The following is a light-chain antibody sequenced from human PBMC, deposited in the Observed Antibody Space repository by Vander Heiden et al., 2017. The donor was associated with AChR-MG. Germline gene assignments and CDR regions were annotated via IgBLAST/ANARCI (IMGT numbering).Light chain of an antibody. Sequence: DIVLTQSPSSLSLSPGERATLSCRASQSVSSYLAWYQQKPGQGPRLLIYDASNRATGIPARFSGSGSGTDFTLTISSLEPEDFAVYYCQQRSNWPLTFGGGTKVEIK. CDR3: QQRSNWPLT. CDR1: QSVSSY. V-gene: IGKV3-11*01. J-gene: IGKJ4*01. CDR2: DAS.